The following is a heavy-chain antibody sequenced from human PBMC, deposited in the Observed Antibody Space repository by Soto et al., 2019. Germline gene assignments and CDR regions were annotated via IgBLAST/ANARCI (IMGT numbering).Heavy chain of an antibody. V-gene: IGHV3-11*01. CDR3: ARVRITIFGVVIMDYYYYGMDV. CDR2: ISSSGSTI. Sequence: QVQLVESGGGLVKPGGSLRLSCAASGFTFSDYYMSWIRQAPGKGLEWVSYISSSGSTIYYADSVKGRFTISRDNAKNSLYLQMNSLRAEDTAVYYCARVRITIFGVVIMDYYYYGMDVWGQGTTVTVSS. D-gene: IGHD3-3*01. J-gene: IGHJ6*02. CDR1: GFTFSDYY.